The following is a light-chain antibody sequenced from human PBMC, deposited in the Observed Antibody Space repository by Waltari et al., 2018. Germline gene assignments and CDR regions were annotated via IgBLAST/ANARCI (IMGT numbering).Light chain of an antibody. Sequence: EIVMTQSPATLSVSTGERATLSCRASQSFRSNYLAWYQQKPGQAPRLLIYGVSTRATGIPARFSGSGFGTEFTLTISSVQAEDFAVYYCQQYDNWPPLTFGQGTRLEIK. CDR3: QQYDNWPPLT. J-gene: IGKJ5*01. CDR2: GVS. V-gene: IGKV3-15*01. CDR1: QSFRSN.